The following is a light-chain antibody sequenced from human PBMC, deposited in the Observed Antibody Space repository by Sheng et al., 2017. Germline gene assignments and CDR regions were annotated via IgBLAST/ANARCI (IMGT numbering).Light chain of an antibody. CDR2: KAS. J-gene: IGKJ2*01. Sequence: DIHMTQSPSSLSASVGDRVTITCRASRGIYNSLAWYQQKPGKAPKLLIYKASSLESGVPSRFSGSGSGTEFTLTISSLQPDDFATYYCQQYNSYMYTFGQGTKLEIK. CDR1: RGIYNS. CDR3: QQYNSYMYT. V-gene: IGKV1-5*03.